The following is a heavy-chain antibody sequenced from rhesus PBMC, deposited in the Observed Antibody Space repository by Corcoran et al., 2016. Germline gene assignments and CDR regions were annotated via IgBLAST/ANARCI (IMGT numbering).Heavy chain of an antibody. CDR2: IYGSGGSN. V-gene: IGHV4S14*01. CDR3: ARVGSSWSEWDTVGTEWYFDL. J-gene: IGHJ2*01. D-gene: IGHD5-42*01. CDR1: GYSISSGYY. Sequence: QVQLQESGPGLVKPSETLSLTCAVSGYSISSGYYWGWIRQPPGKGLEVSGRIYGSGGSNYLNPSLKSRVTLSVDTSKNQFSLKLSSVTAADTAVYYCARVGSSWSEWDTVGTEWYFDLWGPGTPITISS.